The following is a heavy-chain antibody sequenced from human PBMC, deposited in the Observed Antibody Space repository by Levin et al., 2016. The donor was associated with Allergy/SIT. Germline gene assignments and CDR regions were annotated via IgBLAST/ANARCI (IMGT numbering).Heavy chain of an antibody. V-gene: IGHV4-61*02. CDR3: ARGLSDINWNYPFDY. D-gene: IGHD1-7*01. CDR2: IYTSGST. Sequence: GKGLEWIGRIYTSGSTNYNPSLKSRVTISVDTSKNQFSLKLSSVTAADTAVYYCARGLSDINWNYPFDYWGQGTLVTVSS. J-gene: IGHJ4*02.